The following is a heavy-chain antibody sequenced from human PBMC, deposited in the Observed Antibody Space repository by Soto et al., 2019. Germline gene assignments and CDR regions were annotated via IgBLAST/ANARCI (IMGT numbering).Heavy chain of an antibody. V-gene: IGHV1-8*01. CDR1: GYTFSSYD. J-gene: IGHJ4*02. CDR2: MNPNSGNT. CDR3: DGGTRAVDY. Sequence: QVQLVQSGAEVKKPGASVKVSCKASGYTFSSYDINWVRQATGQALEWMGSMNPNSGNTGSAQKFQGRVTMSRNTARSTAYMELSTLRSENTAVYFGDGGTRAVDYWGQGSLVAVSA.